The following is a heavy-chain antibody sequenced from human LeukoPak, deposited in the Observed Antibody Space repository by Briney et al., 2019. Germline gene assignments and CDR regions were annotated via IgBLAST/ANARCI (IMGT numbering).Heavy chain of an antibody. J-gene: IGHJ4*02. CDR3: ARYCSGGSCSTGLDY. CDR1: GYTFTGYY. Sequence: ASVKVSCKASGYTFTGYYMQWVRQAPGQGLEWTGWINPNSGGTNYAQKFQGRVTMTRDTSISTAYMELSRLRSDDTAVYYCARYCSGGSCSTGLDYWGQGTLVTVSS. D-gene: IGHD2-15*01. CDR2: INPNSGGT. V-gene: IGHV1-2*02.